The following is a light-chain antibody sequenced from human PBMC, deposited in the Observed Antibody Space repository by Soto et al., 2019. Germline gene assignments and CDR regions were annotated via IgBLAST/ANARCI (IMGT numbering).Light chain of an antibody. J-gene: IGLJ2*01. V-gene: IGLV2-14*03. Sequence: QSVLTQPASVSGSPGQSITIACTGTNNDVGAYNYVSWYQQHPGKVPKLIIHDVSSRPAGVSNRFSGSKSGNTAPLTFSGLQTEDEADYYCGSYTTSNTVVFGGGTQLTVL. CDR3: GSYTTSNTVV. CDR2: DVS. CDR1: NNDVGAYNY.